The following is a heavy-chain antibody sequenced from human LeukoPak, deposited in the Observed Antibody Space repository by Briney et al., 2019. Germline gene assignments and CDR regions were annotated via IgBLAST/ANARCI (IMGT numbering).Heavy chain of an antibody. CDR3: AREGRSGSYEY. CDR2: IYYSGTT. D-gene: IGHD1-26*01. Sequence: SETLSLTCTVSGGSVSSGSFYWIWIRQPPGKGLECIGYIYYSGTTNYNPSLKRRVTISVDTSKNQFSLKLSSVTAADTAVYYCAREGRSGSYEYWGQGTLVTVSS. V-gene: IGHV4-61*01. J-gene: IGHJ4*02. CDR1: GGSVSSGSFY.